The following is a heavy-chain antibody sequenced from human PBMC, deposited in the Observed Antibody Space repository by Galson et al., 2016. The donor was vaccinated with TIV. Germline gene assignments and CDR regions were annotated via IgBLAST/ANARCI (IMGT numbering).Heavy chain of an antibody. CDR2: VSYDRSDN. CDR1: GFTFGSYG. CDR3: AKGGEEGSLIDF. D-gene: IGHD3-10*01. V-gene: IGHV3-30*18. J-gene: IGHJ4*02. Sequence: SLRLSCAASGFTFGSYGMHWVRHGPGKGLEWLAFVSYDRSDNYYADSVKGRFTISRDNFMNMVFLQMNSLRIEDTALYYCAKGGEEGSLIDFWGQGTLVTVSS.